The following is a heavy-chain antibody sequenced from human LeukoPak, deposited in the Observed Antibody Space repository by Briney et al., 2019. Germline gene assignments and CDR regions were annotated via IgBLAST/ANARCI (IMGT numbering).Heavy chain of an antibody. CDR3: ARDLLRVPLVGV. V-gene: IGHV4-59*01. CDR2: IYYSGST. CDR1: GGSLSSYY. D-gene: IGHD3-3*01. J-gene: IGHJ6*04. Sequence: SETLSLTCTFSGGSLSSYYWSWIRQPPGKGLEWIGDIYYSGSTNYNPSLKSRVTISVDTSKNQFSLKLSSVTAADTAVYYCARDLLRVPLVGVWVKGTTVTVSS.